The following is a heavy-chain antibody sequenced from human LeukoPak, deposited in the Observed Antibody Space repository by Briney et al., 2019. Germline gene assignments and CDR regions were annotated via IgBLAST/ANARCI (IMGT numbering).Heavy chain of an antibody. CDR2: IYYSGTT. CDR3: ARYNAYDFKFDY. D-gene: IGHD5-12*01. V-gene: IGHV4-59*08. CDR1: GVSISSYY. J-gene: IGHJ4*02. Sequence: PAETLSLTCAVSGVSISSYYWSWVRQPPGKGLEWIGYIYYSGTTTYNPSLKSQVTMSVDTSKNQFSLKLSSMTAADTAVYYCARYNAYDFKFDYWGQGTLVTVSS.